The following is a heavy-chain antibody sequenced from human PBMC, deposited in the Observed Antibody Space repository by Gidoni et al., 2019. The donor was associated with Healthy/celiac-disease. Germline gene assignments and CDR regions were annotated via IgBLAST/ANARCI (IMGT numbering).Heavy chain of an antibody. Sequence: QVQLVQSGAEVKKPGASVKVSCKASGYTFTSYDINWVRQATGQGLEWMGWMNPNSGNTGYAQKFQGRVTMTRNTSISTAYMELSSLRSEDTAVYYCARGIATMVQGVMDYYGMDVWGQGTTVTVSS. CDR1: GYTFTSYD. CDR3: ARGIATMVQGVMDYYGMDV. V-gene: IGHV1-8*01. D-gene: IGHD3-10*01. J-gene: IGHJ6*02. CDR2: MNPNSGNT.